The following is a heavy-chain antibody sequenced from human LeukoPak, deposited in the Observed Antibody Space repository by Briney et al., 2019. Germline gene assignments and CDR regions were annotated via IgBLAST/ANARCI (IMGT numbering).Heavy chain of an antibody. CDR2: INTYNGHT. CDR1: GYSFSSYG. V-gene: IGHV1-18*01. CDR3: ARDPRITGTTAYYFDY. Sequence: ASLKVSCKASGYSFSSYGFSWVRQAPGPGLEWMGWINTYNGHTNYTQTLQGRVTMTTDTSTSTAYMELRNLRPDDTAVYFCARDPRITGTTAYYFDYWGQGTLVTVSS. D-gene: IGHD1-7*01. J-gene: IGHJ4*02.